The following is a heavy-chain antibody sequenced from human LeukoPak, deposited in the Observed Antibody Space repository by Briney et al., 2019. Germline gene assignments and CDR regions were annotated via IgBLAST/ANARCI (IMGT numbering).Heavy chain of an antibody. V-gene: IGHV3-23*01. D-gene: IGHD2-2*01. J-gene: IGHJ6*02. Sequence: GGSPRLSCAASGFTFSSYAMSWVRQAPGKGLEWVSAISGSGGSTYYADSVKGRFTISRDNSKNTLHLQMNSLRAEDTAVYYCAKEYQLSRAYYGMDVWGQGTTVTVSS. CDR1: GFTFSSYA. CDR3: AKEYQLSRAYYGMDV. CDR2: ISGSGGST.